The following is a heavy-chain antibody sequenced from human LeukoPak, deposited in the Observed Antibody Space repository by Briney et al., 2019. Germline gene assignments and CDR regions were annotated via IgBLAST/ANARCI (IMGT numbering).Heavy chain of an antibody. V-gene: IGHV3-21*01. D-gene: IGHD3-22*01. Sequence: GGSLRLSCAASGFTFSSYGMNWVRQAPGKGVEWVSFISSSSSYIYYAHAVKGRFTISRDNAKNSLYLQMNSLRAEDTAVYYCARDLRSSGYYAFDYWGQGTLVTVSS. CDR3: ARDLRSSGYYAFDY. J-gene: IGHJ4*02. CDR2: ISSSSSYI. CDR1: GFTFSSYG.